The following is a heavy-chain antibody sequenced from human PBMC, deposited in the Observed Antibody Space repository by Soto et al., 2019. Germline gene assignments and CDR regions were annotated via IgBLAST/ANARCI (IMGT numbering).Heavy chain of an antibody. Sequence: GASVKVSCKASCYTFTSYGISWVRQAPGQGLEWMGWISAYNGNTNYAQKLQGRVTMTTDTSTSTAYMELRSLRSDDTAVYYCARENYYDSSGYYSFDYWGQGTLVTVSS. D-gene: IGHD3-22*01. CDR3: ARENYYDSSGYYSFDY. CDR2: ISAYNGNT. CDR1: CYTFTSYG. V-gene: IGHV1-18*01. J-gene: IGHJ4*02.